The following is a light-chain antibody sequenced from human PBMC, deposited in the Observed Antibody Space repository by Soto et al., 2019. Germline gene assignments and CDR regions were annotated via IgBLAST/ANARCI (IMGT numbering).Light chain of an antibody. CDR1: RSNIGSNY. CDR3: GAWDDSLSGPA. CDR2: SNN. J-gene: IGLJ2*01. V-gene: IGLV1-47*02. Sequence: QAVVTQPPSASGTPGQRVTISCSGSRSNIGSNYVYWYQQLPGTAPKLLIYSNNQRPSGVPDRFSGSKSGTSASLAISGLRSEDEADYYCGAWDDSLSGPAFGGGTKLTVL.